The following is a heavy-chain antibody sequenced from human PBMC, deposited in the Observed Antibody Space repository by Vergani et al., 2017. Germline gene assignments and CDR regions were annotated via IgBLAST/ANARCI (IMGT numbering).Heavy chain of an antibody. V-gene: IGHV4-39*01. D-gene: IGHD3-10*01. J-gene: IGHJ6*03. CDR2: INYSGST. CDR3: ARLFADYGSASYYYYYYYMVV. CDR1: GGSISSSSYY. Sequence: QLQLQESGPGLVKPSETLSLTCTVSGGSISSSSYYWGWIRQPPGKGLEWIGSINYSGSTYYNPSFKSRVTISVDTSRNQFTLKLNSVTAADTAVYYWARLFADYGSASYYYYYYYMVVWGKGTTDTVSS.